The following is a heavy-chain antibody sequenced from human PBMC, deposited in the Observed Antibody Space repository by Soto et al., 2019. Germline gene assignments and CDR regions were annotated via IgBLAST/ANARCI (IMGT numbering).Heavy chain of an antibody. V-gene: IGHV1-69*13. Sequence: SVKVSCKASAGTFSSYAIRWVRQAPGQGLEWMGGIIPIFGTANYAQKFQGRVTITADESTSTAYMELSSLRSEDTAVYYCARQPGERLYYYYGMDVWGQGTTVTVSS. D-gene: IGHD2-21*01. CDR3: ARQPGERLYYYYGMDV. CDR2: IIPIFGTA. CDR1: AGTFSSYA. J-gene: IGHJ6*02.